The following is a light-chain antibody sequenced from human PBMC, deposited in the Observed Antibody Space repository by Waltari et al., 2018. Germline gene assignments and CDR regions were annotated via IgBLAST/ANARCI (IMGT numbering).Light chain of an antibody. CDR1: QDIKTW. CDR2: KAS. CDR3: QQYNNAPHI. V-gene: IGKV1-5*03. J-gene: IGKJ2*01. Sequence: DIHMTQSPSSLSASVGARVTLTCRASQDIKTWLAWYQQKPGKAPQVLIYKASTLESGIPSRFSGSGSGTDFTLTISSLQPEDFATYYCQQYNNAPHIFGQGTKVEIE.